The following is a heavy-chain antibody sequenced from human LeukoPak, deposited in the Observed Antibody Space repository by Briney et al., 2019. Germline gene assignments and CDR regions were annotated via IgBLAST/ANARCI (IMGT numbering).Heavy chain of an antibody. CDR1: GFTFTTYW. V-gene: IGHV3-7*01. J-gene: IGHJ4*02. Sequence: PGGSLRLSCAASGFTFTTYWMSWIRQTPGKGLEWVAEIKPDGSEKSYVDSVKGRFTISRDNAKNSVFLQMDSLRVEDTALYYCARGQLADSYWGQGALVTVSS. CDR2: IKPDGSEK. CDR3: ARGQLADSY. D-gene: IGHD3-22*01.